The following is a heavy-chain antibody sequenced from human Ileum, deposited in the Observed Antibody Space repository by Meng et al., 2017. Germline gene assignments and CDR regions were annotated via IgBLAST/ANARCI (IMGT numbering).Heavy chain of an antibody. CDR1: GFSLSTNGVG. Sequence: SGPTLVKPTQTLTLTCTFSGFSLSTNGVGVGWIRQSPGKALEWLGVIYWDDDKRYSPSLQSRLTITKDTSKNQVVLTMTNMDPVDTATYYCAHMWDLYEYFQQWGQGTLVTVSS. D-gene: IGHD1-26*01. CDR2: IYWDDDK. J-gene: IGHJ1*01. CDR3: AHMWDLYEYFQQ. V-gene: IGHV2-5*02.